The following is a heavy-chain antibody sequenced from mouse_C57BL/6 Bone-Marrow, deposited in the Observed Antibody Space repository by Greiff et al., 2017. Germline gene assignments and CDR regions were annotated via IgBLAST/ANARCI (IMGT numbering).Heavy chain of an antibody. V-gene: IGHV8-12*01. CDR1: GFSLSTSGLG. Sequence: QVTLKVSGPGILQSSQTLSLTCSFSGFSLSTSGLGVSWIRQPSGKGLEWLTHIYWDDDKRYNPSLKSRLTISKDTSRNQVFLKITSVDTAETATYYCAREVYGYDGNAMDYWGQGTSVTVSS. CDR2: IYWDDDK. CDR3: AREVYGYDGNAMDY. D-gene: IGHD2-2*01. J-gene: IGHJ4*01.